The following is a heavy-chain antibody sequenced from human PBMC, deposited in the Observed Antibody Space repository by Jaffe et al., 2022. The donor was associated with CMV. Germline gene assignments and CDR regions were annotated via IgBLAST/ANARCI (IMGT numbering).Heavy chain of an antibody. Sequence: EVQLVESGGGLVKPGGSLRLSCAASGFTFSSYSMNWVRQAPGKGLEWVSSISSSSSYIYYADSVKGRFTISRDNAKNSLYLQMNSLRAEDTAVYYCARDGAVTVTRAFDYWGQGTLVTVSS. CDR2: ISSSSSYI. J-gene: IGHJ4*02. D-gene: IGHD4-17*01. CDR3: ARDGAVTVTRAFDY. V-gene: IGHV3-21*01. CDR1: GFTFSSYS.